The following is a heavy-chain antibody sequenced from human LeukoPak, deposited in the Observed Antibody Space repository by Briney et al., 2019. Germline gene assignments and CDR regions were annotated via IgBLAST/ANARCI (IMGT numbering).Heavy chain of an antibody. Sequence: GGSLRLSCAASGFPFSSSWVHWVRQAPGKGLVWVSRISSDGGSTDYADAVKGRFAISRDNAMNTLYLQMNSLRAEDTAVYYCAARFRDGLDIWGQGTMVTVSS. CDR1: GFPFSSSW. J-gene: IGHJ3*02. CDR2: ISSDGGST. V-gene: IGHV3-74*01. CDR3: AARFRDGLDI.